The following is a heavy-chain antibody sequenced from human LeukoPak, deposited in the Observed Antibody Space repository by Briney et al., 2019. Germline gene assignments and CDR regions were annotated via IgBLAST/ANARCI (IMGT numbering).Heavy chain of an antibody. CDR3: AKDHYYDSSGFDY. Sequence: GGSLRLSCAASGFTFSSYGMHWVRQAPGKGLEWVAVIWYDGCNKYYADSVKGRFTISRDNSKNTLYLQMNSLRAEDTAVYYCAKDHYYDSSGFDYWGQGTLVTVSS. V-gene: IGHV3-33*06. CDR2: IWYDGCNK. D-gene: IGHD3-22*01. J-gene: IGHJ4*02. CDR1: GFTFSSYG.